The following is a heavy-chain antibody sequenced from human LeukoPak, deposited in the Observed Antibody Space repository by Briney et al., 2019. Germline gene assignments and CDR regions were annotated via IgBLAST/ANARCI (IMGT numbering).Heavy chain of an antibody. CDR3: AKLSGSFPPWDYFDY. Sequence: GGSLRLSCAASGFTFSNAWMSWVRQAPGKGLEWVGRIKSKTDGGTTDYAAPVKGRFTISRDDSKNTLYLQMNSLRAEDTAVYYCAKLSGSFPPWDYFDYWGQGTLVTVSS. V-gene: IGHV3-15*01. J-gene: IGHJ4*02. D-gene: IGHD1-26*01. CDR1: GFTFSNAW. CDR2: IKSKTDGGTT.